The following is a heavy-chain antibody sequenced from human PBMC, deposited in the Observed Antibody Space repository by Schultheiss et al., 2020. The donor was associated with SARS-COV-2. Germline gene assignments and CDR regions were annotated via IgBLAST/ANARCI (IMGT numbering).Heavy chain of an antibody. CDR3: AREGRRLLWFGESTEDINV. J-gene: IGHJ6*02. CDR1: GFTFSSYA. V-gene: IGHV3-30*01. D-gene: IGHD3-10*01. CDR2: ISYDGSNK. Sequence: GGSLRLSCAASGFTFSSYAMHWVRQAPGKGLEWVAVISYDGSNKYYADSVKGRFTISRDNSKNTLYLQMNSLRAEDTAVYYCAREGRRLLWFGESTEDINVWGQGTTVTVSS.